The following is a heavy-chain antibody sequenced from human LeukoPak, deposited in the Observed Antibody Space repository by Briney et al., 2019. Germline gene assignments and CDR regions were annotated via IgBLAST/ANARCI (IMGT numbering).Heavy chain of an antibody. Sequence: ASVKVSCKASGGTFSSYAISWVRHAPGQGLEWIGRIIPIFGTANYAQKFQGRVTITTDESTSTAYMELSSLRSEDTAVYYCARAFGELYYFDYWGQGTLVTVSS. CDR2: IIPIFGTA. V-gene: IGHV1-69*05. D-gene: IGHD3-10*01. CDR1: GGTFSSYA. J-gene: IGHJ4*02. CDR3: ARAFGELYYFDY.